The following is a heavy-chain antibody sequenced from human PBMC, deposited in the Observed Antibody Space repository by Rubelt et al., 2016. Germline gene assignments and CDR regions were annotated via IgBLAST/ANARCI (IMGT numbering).Heavy chain of an antibody. D-gene: IGHD2-2*01. CDR2: IYYGRDT. CDR1: GGSINSGRYH. V-gene: IGHV4-39*01. J-gene: IGHJ5*02. CDR3: ATICTSFRNWFDP. Sequence: QLQLQESGPGLVKPSETLSITCTVSGGSINSGRYHWGWIRQPPGKGLAWIGTIYYGRDTYSNPSLESRVSLSVDTSRNRCSLELKAVTVADTAGYYCATICTSFRNWFDPWGQGTLVTVSS.